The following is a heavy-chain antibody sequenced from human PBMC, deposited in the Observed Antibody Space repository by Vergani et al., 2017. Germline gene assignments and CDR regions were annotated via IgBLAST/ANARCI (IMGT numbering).Heavy chain of an antibody. CDR2: IYYSGST. CDR3: ARGGRGWFDP. J-gene: IGHJ5*02. V-gene: IGHV4-59*12. Sequence: QVQLQESGPGLVKPSQTLSLTCTVSGGSISSYYWSWIRQPPGKGLEWIGYIYYSGSTNYNPSLKSRVTMSVDTSKNQFSLKLSSVTAADTAVYYCARGGRGWFDPWGQGTLVTVSS. CDR1: GGSISSYY. D-gene: IGHD3-10*01.